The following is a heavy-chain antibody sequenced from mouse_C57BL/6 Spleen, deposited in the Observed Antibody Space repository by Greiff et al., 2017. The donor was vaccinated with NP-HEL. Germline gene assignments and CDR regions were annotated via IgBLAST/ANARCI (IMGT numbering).Heavy chain of an antibody. D-gene: IGHD1-1*02. CDR3: ARDRDPYGYDAMDY. V-gene: IGHV5-4*01. CDR2: ISDGGSYT. CDR1: GFTFSSYA. J-gene: IGHJ4*01. Sequence: EVQLVESGGGLVKPGGSLKLSCAASGFTFSSYAMSWVRQTPEERLEWVATISDGGSYTYYPDNVKGRFTISRDNAKNNLYLQMSHLKSEDTAMYYCARDRDPYGYDAMDYWGQGTSVTVSS.